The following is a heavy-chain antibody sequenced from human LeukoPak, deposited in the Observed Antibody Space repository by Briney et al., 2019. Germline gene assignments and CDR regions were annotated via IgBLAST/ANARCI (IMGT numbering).Heavy chain of an antibody. CDR2: IHSSGST. J-gene: IGHJ5*02. V-gene: IGHV4-59*08. D-gene: IGHD3-10*01. CDR1: GGSIISYD. Sequence: SETLSLTCTVSGGSIISYDWSWIREPPGQGLEWIAFIHSSGSTGYSPSLKSRVTISVDTSKNQFSLKLSSVTAADTAVYYCARATMVRGLPWFDPWGQGTLVTVSS. CDR3: ARATMVRGLPWFDP.